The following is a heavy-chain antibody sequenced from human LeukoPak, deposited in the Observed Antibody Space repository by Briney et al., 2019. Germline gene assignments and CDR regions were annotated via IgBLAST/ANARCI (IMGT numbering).Heavy chain of an antibody. V-gene: IGHV1-46*03. Sequence: ASVKLSFKSSGYTFTSYYMHWVRQAPGQGLEWMGIINRSGGSTSYAQKFHGRVTMTMDTSTSKFYNSLNILICNDTAGYYCAKESGSRNFDYWGQGTLVTVSS. CDR1: GYTFTSYY. CDR3: AKESGSRNFDY. J-gene: IGHJ4*02. CDR2: INRSGGST. D-gene: IGHD3-3*01.